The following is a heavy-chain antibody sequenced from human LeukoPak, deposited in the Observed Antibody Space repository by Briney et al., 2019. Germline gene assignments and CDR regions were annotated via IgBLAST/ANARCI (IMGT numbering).Heavy chain of an antibody. CDR2: MNPNSGNT. CDR1: GYTFTSYD. V-gene: IGHV1-8*03. Sequence: LLKVSRKASGYTFTSYDINAGPQATGQRLEWMGWMNPNSGNTGYTQKFQGRVTITRNTSISTAYMELSSLRSEDAAVYYCARVSPPYYDFWSGLRTFDYWGQGTLVTVSS. CDR3: ARVSPPYYDFWSGLRTFDY. J-gene: IGHJ4*02. D-gene: IGHD3-3*01.